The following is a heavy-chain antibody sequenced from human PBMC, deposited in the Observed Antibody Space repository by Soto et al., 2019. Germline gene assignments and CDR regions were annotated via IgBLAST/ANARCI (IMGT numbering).Heavy chain of an antibody. V-gene: IGHV1-69*01. CDR3: ARPPRPRNFYHGLDV. J-gene: IGHJ6*02. CDR2: IIPMFGSP. Sequence: QVQLVQSGPEVKKPGSSVRVSCKPSGDTFRTYALSWVRQAPGQGLEWMGGIIPMFGSPTYAEKFQDRVTISADESSSTVYMEVRSLRSEDSAVYYCARPPRPRNFYHGLDVWGQGTTVTVSS. CDR1: GDTFRTYA.